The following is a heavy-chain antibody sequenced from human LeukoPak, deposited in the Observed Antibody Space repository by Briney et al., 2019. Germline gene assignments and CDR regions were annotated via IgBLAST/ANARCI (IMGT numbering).Heavy chain of an antibody. CDR1: GFTFSSYG. D-gene: IGHD1-26*01. V-gene: IGHV3-33*06. Sequence: PGGSLRLSCAASGFTFSSYGMHWVRQAPGKGLEWVAVIWYDGSNKYYADSVKGRFTISRDNSKNTLYLQMNSLRAEDTAVYFCAKSPNIPGAYYHYMDVWGKGTTVTVSS. CDR2: IWYDGSNK. CDR3: AKSPNIPGAYYHYMDV. J-gene: IGHJ6*03.